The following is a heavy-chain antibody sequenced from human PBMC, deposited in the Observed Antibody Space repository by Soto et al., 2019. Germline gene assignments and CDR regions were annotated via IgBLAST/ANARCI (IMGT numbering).Heavy chain of an antibody. Sequence: QVRLVQSGAEVKRPGASVKVSCRASGYTFVDYALHWVRQAPGQGLEWVGWMNPNTGNIKSSHKLEYGVSITRDTATTIAYMVLRGLRSEDTSVYFFSREARVSENWLDPWCQGTLVTISS. V-gene: IGHV1-3*01. CDR1: GYTFVDYA. J-gene: IGHJ5*02. CDR3: SREARVSENWLDP. CDR2: MNPNTGNI.